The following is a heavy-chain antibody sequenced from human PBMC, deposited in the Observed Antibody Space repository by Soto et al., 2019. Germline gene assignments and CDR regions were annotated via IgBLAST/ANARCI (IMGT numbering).Heavy chain of an antibody. V-gene: IGHV3-21*01. CDR2: ISSSSSYI. J-gene: IGHJ5*02. CDR3: ARDPSRGDSNWFDP. Sequence: GGSLRLSCAASGFTFSSYSMNWVRQAPGKGLEWVSSISSSSSYIYYADSVKGRFTISRDNAKNSLYLQMNSLRAEDTAVYYCARDPSRGDSNWFDPWGQGTLVTVSS. CDR1: GFTFSSYS. D-gene: IGHD3-16*01.